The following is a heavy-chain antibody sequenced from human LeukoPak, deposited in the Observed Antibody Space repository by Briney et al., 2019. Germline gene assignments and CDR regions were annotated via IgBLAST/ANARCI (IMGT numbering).Heavy chain of an antibody. V-gene: IGHV1-69*13. J-gene: IGHJ5*02. D-gene: IGHD2-2*01. CDR3: ARDNRGCSSTSCYLGYNWFDP. Sequence: ASVKVSCKASGGTFSSYAISWVRQAPGQGLEWMGGIIPIFGTANYAQKFQGRVTITADESTSTAYMELSSLRSEDTAVYYCARDNRGCSSTSCYLGYNWFDPWGQGTLVTVSS. CDR1: GGTFSSYA. CDR2: IIPIFGTA.